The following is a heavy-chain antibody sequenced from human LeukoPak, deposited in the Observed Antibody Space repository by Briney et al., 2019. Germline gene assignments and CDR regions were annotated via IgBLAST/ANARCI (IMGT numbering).Heavy chain of an antibody. CDR1: GFTFSSYS. Sequence: GGSLRLSCAASGFTFSSYSMNWVRQAPGKGLEWVSYISSSSSTTYYADSVKGRFTISRDNAKNSLYLQMNSLRAEDTAVYYCARDLGIFFDAFDIWGQGTMVTVSS. V-gene: IGHV3-48*01. J-gene: IGHJ3*02. CDR3: ARDLGIFFDAFDI. CDR2: ISSSSSTT. D-gene: IGHD2-15*01.